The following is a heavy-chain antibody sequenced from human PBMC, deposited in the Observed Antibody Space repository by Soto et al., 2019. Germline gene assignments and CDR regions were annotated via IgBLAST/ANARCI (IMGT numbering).Heavy chain of an antibody. CDR1: GFTFDSYA. D-gene: IGHD2-2*01. V-gene: IGHV3-23*01. Sequence: EVQLLESGGGLVQPGGSLRLSCAASGFTFDSYAMTWVRQAPGKGLEWVSAISGSGDSTYYADSVRGRFTISRDNSKNTLYLQMNSLRSADTDVYYCAKDRICVSTIWYTAFDYWGQGTLVTVSS. J-gene: IGHJ4*02. CDR3: AKDRICVSTIWYTAFDY. CDR2: ISGSGDST.